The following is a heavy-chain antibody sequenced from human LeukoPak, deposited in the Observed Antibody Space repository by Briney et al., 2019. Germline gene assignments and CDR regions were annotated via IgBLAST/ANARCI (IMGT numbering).Heavy chain of an antibody. CDR1: GYTFTGYY. J-gene: IGHJ4*02. CDR3: ASGRAYGGDGAAFDY. V-gene: IGHV1-2*02. CDR2: INPNSGGT. D-gene: IGHD4-23*01. Sequence: GSVKVSCKASGYTFTGYYMHRVRQAPGQGLEWMGWINPNSGGTNYAQKFQGRVTMTRDTSISTAYMELSRLISDDTAAYYCASGRAYGGDGAAFDYWGQGTLVTVSS.